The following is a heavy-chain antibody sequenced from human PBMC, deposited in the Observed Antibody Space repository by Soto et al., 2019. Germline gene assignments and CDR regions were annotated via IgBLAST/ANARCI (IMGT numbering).Heavy chain of an antibody. J-gene: IGHJ4*02. Sequence: EVQLVESGGGLVKPGGSLRLSCAASGFTFSSYSMNWVRQAPGKGLEWVSSISSSSSYIYYADSVKGRFTISRDNAKNSLYLHMNSLRAEDTAVYYCARIRILTGYSLDYWGQGTLVTVSS. CDR1: GFTFSSYS. D-gene: IGHD3-9*01. V-gene: IGHV3-21*01. CDR2: ISSSSSYI. CDR3: ARIRILTGYSLDY.